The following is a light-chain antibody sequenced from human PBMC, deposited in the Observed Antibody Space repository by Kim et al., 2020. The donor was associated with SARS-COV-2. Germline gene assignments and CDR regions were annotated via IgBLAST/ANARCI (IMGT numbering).Light chain of an antibody. J-gene: IGLJ2*01. Sequence: VSQGQTASITCSGDKWGDKYACWYQQKPGQPPVLVIYQDSKRPSGIPERFSGSNSGNTATLTISGTQAMDEADYYCQAWNSSTVVFGGGTQLTVL. CDR2: QDS. CDR3: QAWNSSTVV. V-gene: IGLV3-1*01. CDR1: KWGDKY.